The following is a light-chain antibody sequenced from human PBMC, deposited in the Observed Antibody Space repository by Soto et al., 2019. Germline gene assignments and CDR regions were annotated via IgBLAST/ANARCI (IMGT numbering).Light chain of an antibody. J-gene: IGLJ1*01. CDR2: EVS. Sequence: QSALTQPASVSGSPGQSITISCTGTSSDVGGYKYVSWHQLHPGKAPKLIIYEVSNRPSGVSNRFSGSKSGNTASLTISGLQAEDEADYYCSSYSRSTAYVFGTRTKVTVL. CDR1: SSDVGGYKY. CDR3: SSYSRSTAYV. V-gene: IGLV2-14*01.